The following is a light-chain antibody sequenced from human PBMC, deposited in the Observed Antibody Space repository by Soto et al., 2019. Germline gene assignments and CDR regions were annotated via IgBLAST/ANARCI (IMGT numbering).Light chain of an antibody. CDR3: QQYGSSPPVT. CDR1: QSVRNNY. CDR2: GAS. Sequence: VLTQSPGTLSLSPGERATLSCRASQSVRNNYLAWYQQKPGQAPRLLIYGASARATGVAPRFSGSGSGTDFALTISRLEPEDFAVYYCQQYGSSPPVTFGGGTKVEIK. V-gene: IGKV3-20*01. J-gene: IGKJ4*01.